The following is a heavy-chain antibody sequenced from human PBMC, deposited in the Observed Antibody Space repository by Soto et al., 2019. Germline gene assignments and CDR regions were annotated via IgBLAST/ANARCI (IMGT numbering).Heavy chain of an antibody. CDR2: INSDGSST. CDR1: GFTFSSYW. CDR3: ARDRSLAYYYDSSGYSAGI. Sequence: PGGSLRLSCAASGFTFSSYWMHWVRQAPGKGLVWVSRINSDGSSTSYADSVKGRFTISRDNAKNTLYLQMNSLRAEDTAVYYCARDRSLAYYYDSSGYSAGIWGQGTMVTVSS. V-gene: IGHV3-74*01. J-gene: IGHJ3*02. D-gene: IGHD3-22*01.